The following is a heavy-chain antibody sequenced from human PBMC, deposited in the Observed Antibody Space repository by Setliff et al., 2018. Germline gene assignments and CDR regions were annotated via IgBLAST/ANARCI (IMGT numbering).Heavy chain of an antibody. Sequence: PSETLSLTCTVSGASLRSGSYYWSWIRQPPGKGLDWIGEINHSGTTNYDPSLEGRISISVDTSKRQFSLKLTSVTAADTAVYYCARGCAAGACYSDYYYYMDVWGKGTTVTVSS. CDR2: INHSGTT. D-gene: IGHD2-15*01. V-gene: IGHV4-61*01. CDR3: ARGCAAGACYSDYYYYMDV. J-gene: IGHJ6*03. CDR1: GASLRSGSYY.